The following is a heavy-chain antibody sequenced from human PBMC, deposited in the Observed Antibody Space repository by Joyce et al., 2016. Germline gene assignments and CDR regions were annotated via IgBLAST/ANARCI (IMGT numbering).Heavy chain of an antibody. D-gene: IGHD2-15*01. CDR3: ARAMTAVVAYTLRDGFDV. CDR2: IGASGSGI. Sequence: EMKLEESGGTLVHPGGSLRLSCQVSHSLSTKFVMDWVRQAAGKGLEWVSAIGASGSGIYYADSVKGRFSISRDNSNNMMYLQMTSLQIEDTATYFCARAMTAVVAYTLRDGFDVWGQGTLVAVSS. J-gene: IGHJ3*01. V-gene: IGHV3-23*04. CDR1: HSLSTKFV.